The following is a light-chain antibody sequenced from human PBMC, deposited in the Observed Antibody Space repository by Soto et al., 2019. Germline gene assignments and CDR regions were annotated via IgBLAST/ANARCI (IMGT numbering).Light chain of an antibody. CDR1: QSVSNNY. CDR3: QQYGSSGT. CDR2: GAS. V-gene: IGKV3-20*01. Sequence: EIVLTQSPGTLSLSPVERATLSCMASQSVSNNYLAWYQQKPGQAPRLLIYGASNRATGIPDRFSGSGSGTDFTLTISGLEPEDFAVYYCQQYGSSGTFGQGTKVDIK. J-gene: IGKJ1*01.